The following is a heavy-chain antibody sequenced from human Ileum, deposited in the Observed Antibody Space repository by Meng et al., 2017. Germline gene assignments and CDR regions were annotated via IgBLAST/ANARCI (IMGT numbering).Heavy chain of an antibody. V-gene: IGHV3-30*04. Sequence: GGSLRLSCVDSGFILRNHPAHWVRQAPGKGLEWVAVISTAGDEHRHTDSVKGRFTISRNNSKDTLYLQMNNLRADDTAVYYCAEEFRSSGRAGTFDIWGQGTMVTVSS. CDR2: ISTAGDEH. CDR3: AEEFRSSGRAGTFDI. CDR1: GFILRNHP. J-gene: IGHJ3*02. D-gene: IGHD3-22*01.